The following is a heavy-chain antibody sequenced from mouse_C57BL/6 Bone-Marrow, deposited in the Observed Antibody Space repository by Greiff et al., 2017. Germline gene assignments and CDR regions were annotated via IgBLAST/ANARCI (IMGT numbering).Heavy chain of an antibody. J-gene: IGHJ4*01. CDR1: GFTFSDYY. V-gene: IGHV5-12*01. D-gene: IGHD1-1*01. CDR2: ISNGGGST. Sequence: EVKLVESGGGLVQPGGSLKLSCAASGFTFSDYYMYWVRQTPEKRLEWVAYISNGGGSTYYPDTVKGRFTISRDNAKNTLYLQMSRLKSEDTAMYYCARHPNDYGRAMDYWGQGTSVTVSS. CDR3: ARHPNDYGRAMDY.